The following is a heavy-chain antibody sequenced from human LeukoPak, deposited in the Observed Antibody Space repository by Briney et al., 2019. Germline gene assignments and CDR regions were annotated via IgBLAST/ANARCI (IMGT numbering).Heavy chain of an antibody. Sequence: GGSLRLSCVASGFTFSSYSMNWVRQAPGKGLEWVSSISSSSSYIYYADSAKGRFTISRDNAKNSLYLQMNSLRAEDTAVYYCASLPWLVRWVYYWGQGTLVTVSS. CDR1: GFTFSSYS. J-gene: IGHJ4*02. D-gene: IGHD6-19*01. V-gene: IGHV3-21*01. CDR3: ASLPWLVRWVYY. CDR2: ISSSSSYI.